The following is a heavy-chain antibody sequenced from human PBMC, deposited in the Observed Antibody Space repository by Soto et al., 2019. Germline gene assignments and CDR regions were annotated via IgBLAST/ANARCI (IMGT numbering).Heavy chain of an antibody. V-gene: IGHV3-15*07. Sequence: PGGSLRLSCAASGVTFSNAWMNWVRQAPGKGLEWVGRIKSKTDGGTTDYAAPVKGRFTISRDDSKNTLYLQMNSLKTEDTAVYYCTTEYGNSAPIDYWGQGTLVTSPQ. CDR2: IKSKTDGGTT. CDR1: GVTFSNAW. J-gene: IGHJ4*02. CDR3: TTEYGNSAPIDY. D-gene: IGHD3-10*01.